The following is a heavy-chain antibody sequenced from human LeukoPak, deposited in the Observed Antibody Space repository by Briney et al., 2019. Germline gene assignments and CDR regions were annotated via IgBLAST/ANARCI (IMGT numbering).Heavy chain of an antibody. V-gene: IGHV3-48*03. D-gene: IGHD1-26*01. CDR1: GFTFSSYE. CDR2: ISSSGSTI. Sequence: QPGGSLRLSCAASGFTFSSYEMNWVRQAPGKGLEWVSYISSSGSTIYYADSVKGRFTISRDNAKNSLYLQMNSLRAEDTAVYYWARAPYSGSRASIWGQGTMVTVSS. J-gene: IGHJ3*02. CDR3: ARAPYSGSRASI.